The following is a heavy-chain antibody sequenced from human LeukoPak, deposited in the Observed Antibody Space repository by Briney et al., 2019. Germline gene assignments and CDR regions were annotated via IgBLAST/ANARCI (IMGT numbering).Heavy chain of an antibody. CDR3: ARGSPMPRGRPFDY. CDR1: GFTFSSYA. D-gene: IGHD3-10*01. V-gene: IGHV3-23*01. CDR2: IIGSDGRT. Sequence: GGSLRLSCAASGFTFSSYAMTWVRQAPGKGLEWVSSIIGSDGRTLYADSVKGRFTISRDNAKNSLYLQMNSLRAEDTAVYYCARGSPMPRGRPFDYWGQGTLVTVSS. J-gene: IGHJ4*02.